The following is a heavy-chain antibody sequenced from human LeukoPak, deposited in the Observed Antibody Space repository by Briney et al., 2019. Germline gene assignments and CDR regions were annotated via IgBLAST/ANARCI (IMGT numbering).Heavy chain of an antibody. CDR1: GFTFSSYS. V-gene: IGHV3-21*01. CDR2: ISSSSSYI. D-gene: IGHD3-10*01. CDR3: ARDYNYGSGNFDY. J-gene: IGHJ4*02. Sequence: PGGSLRLSCAASGFTFSSYSMNWVRQAPGKGLEWVSSISSSSSYIYYADSVKGRFTVSRDNAKNSLYLQMNSLRAEDTAVYYCARDYNYGSGNFDYWGQGTLVTVSS.